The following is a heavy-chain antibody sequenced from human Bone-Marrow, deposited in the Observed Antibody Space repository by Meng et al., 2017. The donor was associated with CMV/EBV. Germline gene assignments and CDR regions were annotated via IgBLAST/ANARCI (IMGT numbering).Heavy chain of an antibody. D-gene: IGHD1-26*01. CDR3: AKGGGSYYGSYFDY. Sequence: GESLKISCAASGFSFDDYAMHWVRQAPGKGLEWVSLISWDGGSTYYADSVKGRFTISRDNSKNSLYLQMNSLRAEDTALYYCAKGGGSYYGSYFDYWGQGTLVPVSS. CDR2: ISWDGGST. J-gene: IGHJ4*02. CDR1: GFSFDDYA. V-gene: IGHV3-43D*03.